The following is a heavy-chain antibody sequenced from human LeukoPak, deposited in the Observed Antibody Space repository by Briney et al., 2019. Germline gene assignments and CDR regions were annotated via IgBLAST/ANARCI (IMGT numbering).Heavy chain of an antibody. V-gene: IGHV3-21*01. D-gene: IGHD4-23*01. J-gene: IGHJ4*02. CDR1: GFTFDDYA. Sequence: GGSLRLSCAASGFTFDDYAMHWVRQAPGKGLEWVSSISSSSSYIYYADSVKGRFTISRDNAKNSLYLQMNSLRAEDTAVYYCARLGNSRDFDYWGQGTLVTVSS. CDR3: ARLGNSRDFDY. CDR2: ISSSSSYI.